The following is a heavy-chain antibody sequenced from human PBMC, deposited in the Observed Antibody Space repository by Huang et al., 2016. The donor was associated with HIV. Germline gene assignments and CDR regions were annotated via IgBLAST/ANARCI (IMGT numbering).Heavy chain of an antibody. CDR2: ISSSDNSI. D-gene: IGHD3-10*01. Sequence: QVQLVESGGGLVKPGGSLRLSCAASGFTFSDYYMSGIRQTSGKGLEWSSYISSSDNSIYYADSVKGRFTISRDDAKNSLYLQMNSLRADDTAVYYCARRSAFYRLDYWGQGTLVTVSS. J-gene: IGHJ4*02. V-gene: IGHV3-11*01. CDR3: ARRSAFYRLDY. CDR1: GFTFSDYY.